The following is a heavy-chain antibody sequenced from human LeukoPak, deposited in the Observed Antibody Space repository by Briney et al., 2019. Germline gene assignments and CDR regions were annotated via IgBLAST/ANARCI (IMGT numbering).Heavy chain of an antibody. CDR2: ISSSSSDI. Sequence: GGSLRLSCAASGFTFSSYSMNWVRQAPGKGLEWVASISSSSSDIYYADSVKGRFTISRDNAKNSLYLQMNSLRAEDTAVYYCARDGANYGDYVVAYWGQGTLVTVSS. V-gene: IGHV3-21*01. J-gene: IGHJ1*01. CDR3: ARDGANYGDYVVAY. D-gene: IGHD4-17*01. CDR1: GFTFSSYS.